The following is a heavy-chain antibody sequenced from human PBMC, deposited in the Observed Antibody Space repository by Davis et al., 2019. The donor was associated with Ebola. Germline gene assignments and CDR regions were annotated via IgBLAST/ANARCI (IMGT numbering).Heavy chain of an antibody. CDR1: GGTFSDYY. CDR3: AGKVRYRGMYGMDV. V-gene: IGHV4-34*08. CDR2: INHSGST. J-gene: IGHJ6*02. D-gene: IGHD2-15*01. Sequence: SETLSLTCAVYGGTFSDYYWSWIRQPIGKGLEWIGEINHSGSTNYNPSLKSRVTISVDTYKNQFSLKLISVTAADTAVYYCAGKVRYRGMYGMDVWGQGTTFTVSS.